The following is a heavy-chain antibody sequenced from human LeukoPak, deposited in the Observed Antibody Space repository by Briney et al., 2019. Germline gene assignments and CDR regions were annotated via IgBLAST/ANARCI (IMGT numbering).Heavy chain of an antibody. D-gene: IGHD3-22*01. CDR1: GFTFSSYE. CDR3: ARDHFYDSSGYYFRNFDY. V-gene: IGHV3-48*03. Sequence: GGSLRLSCAASGFTFSSYEMNWVRQAPGKGLEWVSYISSSGSTIYYADSVKGRFTISRDNAKNSLYLQMNSLRAEDTAVYCCARDHFYDSSGYYFRNFDYWGQGTLVTVSS. J-gene: IGHJ4*02. CDR2: ISSSGSTI.